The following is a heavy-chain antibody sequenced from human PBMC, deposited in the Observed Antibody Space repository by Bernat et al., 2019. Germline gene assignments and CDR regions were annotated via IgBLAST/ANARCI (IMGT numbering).Heavy chain of an antibody. Sequence: QVQLVQSGAEVKKPGASVKVSCKASGYTFTSYYMHWVRQAPGQGLEWMGIINPSGGSTSYAQKFKGRVTITRDTSTSTVYMELSSLRSEDTAMYYCARAMATIGDNYYYYGMDVWGQGTTVTVSS. CDR2: INPSGGST. D-gene: IGHD5-24*01. CDR1: GYTFTSYY. J-gene: IGHJ6*02. CDR3: ARAMATIGDNYYYYGMDV. V-gene: IGHV1-46*01.